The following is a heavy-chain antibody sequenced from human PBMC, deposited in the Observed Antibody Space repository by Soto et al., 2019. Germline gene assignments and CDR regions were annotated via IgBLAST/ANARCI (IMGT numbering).Heavy chain of an antibody. Sequence: SETLSLTCTVSGDSISAYYWSWVRQPPGKELEWIGYVHSSGSTNYNPSLKSRVTMSVDTSQSQFSLRLTSVTAADTAVYYCARRGSGGYCSGGRCQPFDYWGQGMLVTVSS. CDR2: VHSSGST. CDR1: GDSISAYY. D-gene: IGHD2-15*01. V-gene: IGHV4-59*08. J-gene: IGHJ4*02. CDR3: ARRGSGGYCSGGRCQPFDY.